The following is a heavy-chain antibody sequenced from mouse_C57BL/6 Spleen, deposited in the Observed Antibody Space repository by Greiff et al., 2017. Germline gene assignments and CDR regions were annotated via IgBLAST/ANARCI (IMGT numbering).Heavy chain of an antibody. CDR2: IHPNSGST. CDR3: ARSPFITTVVATDAMDY. J-gene: IGHJ4*01. D-gene: IGHD1-1*01. CDR1: GYTFTSYW. V-gene: IGHV1-64*01. Sequence: VQLQQPGAELVKPGASVKLSCKASGYTFTSYWMHWVKQRPGQGLEWIGMIHPNSGSTNYNEKFKSKATLTVDKSSSTAYMQLSSLTSEDSAVYYCARSPFITTVVATDAMDYWGQGTSVTVSS.